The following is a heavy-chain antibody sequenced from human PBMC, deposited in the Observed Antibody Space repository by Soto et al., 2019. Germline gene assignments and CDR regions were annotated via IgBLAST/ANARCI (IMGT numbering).Heavy chain of an antibody. D-gene: IGHD2-21*01. CDR2: IYHTGIT. V-gene: IGHV4-4*02. CDR1: GTSISSSYW. CDR3: ATLPPRIVVVLSEFPT. Sequence: QVQLRQSGPGLVKPSGTLSLTCVVSGTSISSSYWWTWVRQSPGKGLEWIGEIYHTGITKYNPSLKTGVTISVDKSSNQFSLKLTSVTAADTAMYYLATLPPRIVVVLSEFPTWGQGSQVTVSS. J-gene: IGHJ5*02.